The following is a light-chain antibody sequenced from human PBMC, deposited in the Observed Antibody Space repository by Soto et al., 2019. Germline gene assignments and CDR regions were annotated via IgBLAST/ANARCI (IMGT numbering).Light chain of an antibody. CDR1: LTISTY. V-gene: IGKV1-8*01. CDR3: QQYYSYPFT. Sequence: AIRMTQSPSSLSASTGDRVTITCRANLTISTYLAWYQQKPGKAPQLLISAASTLQSGVPSRFSGSGSGTDFTLAISSLQSDDFGTYFCQQYYSYPFTFGGGTKVEIK. CDR2: AAS. J-gene: IGKJ4*01.